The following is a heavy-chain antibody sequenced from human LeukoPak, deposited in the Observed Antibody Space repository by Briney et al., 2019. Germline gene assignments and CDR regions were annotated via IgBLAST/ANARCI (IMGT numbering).Heavy chain of an antibody. J-gene: IGHJ3*02. Sequence: PTGRSLRLSCAASGFTFSGYWMTWVSQDPGNGLEWVANIKQDGREKYYVDSVKGRFTISRDNAKNSLYLQMNSLRAEDTAVYYCARDNGPDAFDIWGQGTLVTVS. CDR3: ARDNGPDAFDI. CDR2: IKQDGREK. D-gene: IGHD2-8*01. V-gene: IGHV3-7*04. CDR1: GFTFSGYW.